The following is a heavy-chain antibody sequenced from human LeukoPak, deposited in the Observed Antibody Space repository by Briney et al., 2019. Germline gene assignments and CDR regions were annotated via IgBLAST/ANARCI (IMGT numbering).Heavy chain of an antibody. CDR1: GGSFSGYY. D-gene: IGHD5-18*01. V-gene: IGHV4-34*01. CDR2: INHSGST. Sequence: SETLSLTCAVYGGSFSGYYWSWIRQPPGKGLEWIGEINHSGSTNYNPSLKSRVTISVDTSKNQFSLKLSSVTAADTAAYYCARGEYSYGIDAFDIWGQGTMVTVSS. CDR3: ARGEYSYGIDAFDI. J-gene: IGHJ3*02.